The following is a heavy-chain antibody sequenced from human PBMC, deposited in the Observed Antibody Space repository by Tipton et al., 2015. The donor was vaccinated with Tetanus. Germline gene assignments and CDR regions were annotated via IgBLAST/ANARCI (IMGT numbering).Heavy chain of an antibody. J-gene: IGHJ5*02. V-gene: IGHV4-31*02. CDR2: ISSGGST. Sequence: LRLSCTVSGGSVSSGAYCWSWIRQHPGKGLESIGCISSGGSTYYNPSLTSRVSISVDTSKNQFSLKLTSVTAADTAIYYCARGGDNLTFQRPTGRWFDPWGHGTLVTVSP. D-gene: IGHD1-1*01. CDR1: GGSVSSGAYC. CDR3: ARGGDNLTFQRPTGRWFDP.